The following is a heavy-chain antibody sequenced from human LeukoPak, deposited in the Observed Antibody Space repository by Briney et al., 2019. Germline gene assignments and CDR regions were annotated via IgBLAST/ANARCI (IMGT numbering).Heavy chain of an antibody. V-gene: IGHV3-48*01. Sequence: GGSLRLSCAASGFTFSSYSMNWVRQAPGKGLEWVSYISSSSSTICYADSVKGRFTISRDNAKNSLYLQMNSLRAEDTAVYYCAGEWELPGANWFDPWGQGTLVTVSS. J-gene: IGHJ5*02. CDR2: ISSSSSTI. CDR1: GFTFSSYS. D-gene: IGHD1-26*01. CDR3: AGEWELPGANWFDP.